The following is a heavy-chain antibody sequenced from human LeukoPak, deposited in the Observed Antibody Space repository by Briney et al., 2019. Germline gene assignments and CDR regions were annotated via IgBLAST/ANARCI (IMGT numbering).Heavy chain of an antibody. CDR2: IYYSGST. CDR3: ARGGTDYTSSSYYYAMDV. CDR1: GGSISSSSYY. J-gene: IGHJ6*02. V-gene: IGHV4-39*01. D-gene: IGHD6-13*01. Sequence: SETLSLTCTVSGGSISSSSYYWGWIRQPPGKGLEWIGSIYYSGSTYYNPSLKSRVTISVDTSKNQFSLNLSSVTAADTAVYYCARGGTDYTSSSYYYAMDVWGQGTTVAVSS.